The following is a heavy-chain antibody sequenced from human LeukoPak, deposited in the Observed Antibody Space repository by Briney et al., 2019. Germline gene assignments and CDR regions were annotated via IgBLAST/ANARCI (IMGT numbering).Heavy chain of an antibody. CDR2: ISGSGGST. CDR1: GFTFSSYA. D-gene: IGHD2-15*01. V-gene: IGHV3-23*01. Sequence: GGSLRLSCAASGFTFSSYAMSWARQAPGKGLEWVSAISGSGGSTYYADSVKGRFNISRDNSKNTLYLQMNSLRAEDTAVYYCAKVSAVVAPQYYFDYWGQGTLVTVSS. J-gene: IGHJ4*02. CDR3: AKVSAVVAPQYYFDY.